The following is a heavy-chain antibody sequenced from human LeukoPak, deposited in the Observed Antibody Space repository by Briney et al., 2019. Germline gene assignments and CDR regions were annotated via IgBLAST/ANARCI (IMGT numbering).Heavy chain of an antibody. CDR1: GFTFSSYA. J-gene: IGHJ4*02. D-gene: IGHD6-19*01. CDR2: ISYHGSNK. CDR3: AKDNRRHYTSGPNPDSLH. V-gene: IGHV3-30-3*01. Sequence: GGSLRLSCAASGFTFSSYAMHWVRQAPGKGLEWVAVISYHGSNKYYADSVKGRFTISRDNAKNSLYLQMNSLRVEDTAFYYCAKDNRRHYTSGPNPDSLHWGQGALVTVSS.